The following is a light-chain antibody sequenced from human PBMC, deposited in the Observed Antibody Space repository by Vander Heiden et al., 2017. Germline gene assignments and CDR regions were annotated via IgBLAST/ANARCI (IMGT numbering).Light chain of an antibody. V-gene: IGKV2-28*01. CDR1: QSLLHSNGNNY. J-gene: IGKJ3*01. CDR3: MQALQTPFT. CDR2: LGS. Sequence: DLVMTQSPLSLPVTPGEPASISCRSSQSLLHSNGNNYVDWYLQKPGQSPQLLIYLGSNRASGVPDRFSGSGSGTDFTLKISRVEAEDVGVYYCMQALQTPFTFGPGTKVDIK.